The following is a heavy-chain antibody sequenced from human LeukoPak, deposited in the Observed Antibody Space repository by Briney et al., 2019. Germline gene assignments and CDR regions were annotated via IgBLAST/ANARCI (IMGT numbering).Heavy chain of an antibody. Sequence: GESLKISFKGSGXSFTTNWIGWVRQLPGKGLEWMGIIYPGDSDTKYSPSFQGQVTISADKSISTAYLQWSSLKASDTAMYYCARTITLVRGVIIYPNYFDYWGQGTLVTVSS. CDR1: GXSFTTNW. V-gene: IGHV5-51*01. CDR3: ARTITLVRGVIIYPNYFDY. CDR2: IYPGDSDT. D-gene: IGHD3-10*01. J-gene: IGHJ4*02.